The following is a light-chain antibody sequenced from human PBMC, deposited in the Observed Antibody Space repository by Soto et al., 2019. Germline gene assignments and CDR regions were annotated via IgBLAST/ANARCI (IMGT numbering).Light chain of an antibody. Sequence: QSALTQPASVSGSPGQSITISCTGTSSDDGGYNYVSWYQQRPGKAPKLMIYDVSNRPSGVSNLFSGSKSGNTASLTISGLQAEDEADYYCRSYTSSSTLVFGGGTKLTVL. CDR2: DVS. J-gene: IGLJ2*01. CDR3: RSYTSSSTLV. CDR1: SSDDGGYNY. V-gene: IGLV2-14*01.